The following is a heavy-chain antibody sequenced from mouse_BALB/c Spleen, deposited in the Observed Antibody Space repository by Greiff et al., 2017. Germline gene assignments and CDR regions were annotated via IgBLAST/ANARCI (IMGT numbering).Heavy chain of an antibody. J-gene: IGHJ1*01. D-gene: IGHD1-1*01. CDR3: ARPYYYGSRDWYFDV. V-gene: IGHV5-6-2*01. Sequence: EVKLMESGGGLVKLGGSLKLSCAASGFTFSSYYMSWVRQTPEKRLELVAAINSNGGSTYYPDTVKGRFTISRDNAKNTLYLQMSSLKSEDTALYYCARPYYYGSRDWYFDVWGAGTTVTVSS. CDR1: GFTFSSYY. CDR2: INSNGGST.